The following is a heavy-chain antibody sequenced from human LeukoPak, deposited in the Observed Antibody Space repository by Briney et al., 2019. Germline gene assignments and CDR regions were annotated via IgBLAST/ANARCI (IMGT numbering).Heavy chain of an antibody. J-gene: IGHJ5*02. D-gene: IGHD3-22*01. V-gene: IGHV4-61*02. CDR2: IYTSGST. CDR1: GGSISSGSYY. Sequence: SETLSLTCTVSGGSISSGSYYWSWIRQPAGKGLEWIGRIYTSGSTNYNPSLKSRVTISVDTSKNQFSLKLSSVTAADTAVYYCARHPQYYYDSSGYFRLNWFDPWGQGTLVTVSS. CDR3: ARHPQYYYDSSGYFRLNWFDP.